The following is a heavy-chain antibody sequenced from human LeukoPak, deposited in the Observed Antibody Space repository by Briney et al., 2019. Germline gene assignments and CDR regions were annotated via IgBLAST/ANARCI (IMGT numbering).Heavy chain of an antibody. Sequence: GGSLRLSCAAAGFTFSTHAMSCVRQAPGKGMEWVSPISGSGGATYYADSVKGRFTISRDNSKNTVYLQMNSLRAEDTAVYYCARSTIQLELRFDYWGQGTLVTVSS. CDR3: ARSTIQLELRFDY. D-gene: IGHD5-18*01. CDR2: ISGSGGAT. J-gene: IGHJ4*02. CDR1: GFTFSTHA. V-gene: IGHV3-23*01.